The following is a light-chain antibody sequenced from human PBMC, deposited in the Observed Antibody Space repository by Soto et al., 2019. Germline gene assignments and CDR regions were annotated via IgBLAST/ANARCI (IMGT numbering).Light chain of an antibody. CDR1: QSVSRY. CDR3: QQRSNWPST. Sequence: EIVLTQSPATLSLSPGERATLSCRASQSVSRYLAWYQQKPGQAPRLLIYDASSRATGIPARFSGSGSGTDFTLTITSLEPEDFAVYYCQQRSNWPSTFGRGTKVEI. V-gene: IGKV3-11*01. J-gene: IGKJ4*01. CDR2: DAS.